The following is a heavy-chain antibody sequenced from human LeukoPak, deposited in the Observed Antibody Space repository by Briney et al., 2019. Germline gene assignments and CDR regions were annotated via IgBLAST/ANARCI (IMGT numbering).Heavy chain of an antibody. CDR3: ARGYDYVWGSYRKGFDY. J-gene: IGHJ4*02. V-gene: IGHV3-48*03. CDR2: ISGSGSTI. Sequence: PGGSLRLSCAASGFTFSSYEMNWVRQAPGKGLEWGSYISGSGSTIYYADCVKGRFTLPRDNAKNSLYLQMNSLRAEDTAVYYCARGYDYVWGSYRKGFDYWGQGTLVTVSS. CDR1: GFTFSSYE. D-gene: IGHD3-16*02.